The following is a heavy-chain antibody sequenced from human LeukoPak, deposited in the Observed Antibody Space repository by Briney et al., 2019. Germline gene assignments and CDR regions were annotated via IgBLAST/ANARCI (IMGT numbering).Heavy chain of an antibody. J-gene: IGHJ4*02. CDR2: ISAYNGNT. CDR3: ARVAAVAGVHLCDY. Sequence: GASVKVSCKASGYTFTSYGISWVRQAPGQGLEWMGWISAYNGNTNYAQKLQGRVTMTTDTSTSTAYMELRSLRSDDTAVYYCARVAAVAGVHLCDYWGQGTLVTVSS. CDR1: GYTFTSYG. V-gene: IGHV1-18*01. D-gene: IGHD6-19*01.